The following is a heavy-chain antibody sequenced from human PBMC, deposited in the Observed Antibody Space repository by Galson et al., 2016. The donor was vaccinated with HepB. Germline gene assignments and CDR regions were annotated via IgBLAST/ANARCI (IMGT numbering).Heavy chain of an antibody. CDR2: ITGTDYYT. CDR1: GFAFRTYS. Sequence: SLRLSCAASGFAFRTYSMNWVRQTPGKGLEWVASITGTDYYTYYADSIKDRFTISRDNPRNLLHLQMNSLRAEDTAVYYCARDATGITILGVAPVYYYGMDVRGQGTTVTVSS. CDR3: ARDATGITILGVAPVYYYGMDV. D-gene: IGHD3-3*01. V-gene: IGHV3-21*01. J-gene: IGHJ6*02.